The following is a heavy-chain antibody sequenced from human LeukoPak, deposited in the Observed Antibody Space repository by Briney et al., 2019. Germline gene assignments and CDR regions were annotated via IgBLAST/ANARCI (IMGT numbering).Heavy chain of an antibody. V-gene: IGHV3-30*02. CDR1: GFSFSDYG. D-gene: IGHD3-3*01. J-gene: IGHJ6*03. CDR3: AKRVVIKSTDYFYYYIHV. CDR2: IRYDGSNK. Sequence: PGGSLRLSCEASGFSFSDYGMHWVRQAPGKGLEWVAFIRYDGSNKYYADSVKGRFTVSRDNSQSTLYLQMNSLRVEDTAVYYCAKRVVIKSTDYFYYYIHVCGKGTMVTVSS.